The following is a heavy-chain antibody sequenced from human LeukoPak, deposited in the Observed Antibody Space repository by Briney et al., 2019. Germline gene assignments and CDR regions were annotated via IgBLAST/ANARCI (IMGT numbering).Heavy chain of an antibody. CDR1: GGSISSGSYY. D-gene: IGHD6-19*01. V-gene: IGHV4-61*02. CDR2: IYTSGST. J-gene: IGHJ4*02. Sequence: SETLPLTCTVSGGSISSGSYYWSWIRQPAGKGLEWIGRIYTSGSTNYNPSLKSRVTISVDTSKNQFSLKLSSVTAADTAVYYCARGGWYEFDYWGQGTLVTVSS. CDR3: ARGGWYEFDY.